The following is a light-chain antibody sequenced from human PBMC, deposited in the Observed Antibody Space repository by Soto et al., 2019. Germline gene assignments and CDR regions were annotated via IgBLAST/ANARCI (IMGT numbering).Light chain of an antibody. CDR1: QSLLHSNGYNY. CDR2: LGS. J-gene: IGKJ1*01. CDR3: MQALQTWT. Sequence: DIVMTQSPLSLPVTPGEPASISCRSSQSLLHSNGYNYLDWYLQKPGQSPQLLIYLGSNRASGVPDRFSGSGSGTDFTQKISRVEAEDVGVYYCMQALQTWTFGQGTKVEIK. V-gene: IGKV2-28*01.